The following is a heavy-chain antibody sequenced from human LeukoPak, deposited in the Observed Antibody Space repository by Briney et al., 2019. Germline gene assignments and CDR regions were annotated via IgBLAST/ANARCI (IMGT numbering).Heavy chain of an antibody. Sequence: TGGSLRLSRAASGFIFDDYGMSWVRQAPGRGLEWVSVITWNGGSTSYADSVKGRFTISRDNAKNSLYLQMNSLRAEDTALYYCARDRTMTTVTDFDSWGQGTLVTVSS. D-gene: IGHD4-17*01. V-gene: IGHV3-20*04. CDR1: GFIFDDYG. CDR3: ARDRTMTTVTDFDS. J-gene: IGHJ4*02. CDR2: ITWNGGST.